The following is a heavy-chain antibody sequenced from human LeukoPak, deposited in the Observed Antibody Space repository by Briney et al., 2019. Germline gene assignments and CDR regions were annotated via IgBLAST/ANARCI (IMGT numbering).Heavy chain of an antibody. J-gene: IGHJ6*03. CDR2: INPNSGGT. CDR1: GYTFTGYY. CDR3: ARGGMDIVVVPAAEYYYYYYMDV. V-gene: IGHV1-2*02. D-gene: IGHD2-2*03. Sequence: ASVKVSCKASGYTFTGYYMHWVRQAPGQGLEWMGWINPNSGGTNYAQKFQGRVTMTRDTSISTAYMELSRLRSDDTAVYYCARGGMDIVVVPAAEYYYYYYMDVWGKGTTVTVSS.